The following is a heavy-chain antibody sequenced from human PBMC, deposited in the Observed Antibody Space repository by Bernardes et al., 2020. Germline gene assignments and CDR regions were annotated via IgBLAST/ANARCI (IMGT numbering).Heavy chain of an antibody. D-gene: IGHD4-17*01. CDR1: GFTFSSYS. CDR3: ARVNYGDYGCSGS. J-gene: IGHJ5*02. CDR2: ISSSSYI. Sequence: GGSLRLSCAASGFTFSSYSMNWVRQAPGKGLEWVSSISSSSYIYYADSVKGRFTISRDNAKNSLYLQMNSLRAEDTAVYYCARVNYGDYGCSGSWGQGTLVTVSS. V-gene: IGHV3-21*01.